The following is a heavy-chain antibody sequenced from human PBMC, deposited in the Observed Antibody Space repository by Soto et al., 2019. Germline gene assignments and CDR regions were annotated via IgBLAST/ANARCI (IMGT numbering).Heavy chain of an antibody. CDR2: ISYDGSNK. Sequence: GGSLRLSCAASGFTFSSYAMHWVRQAPGKGLEWVAVISYDGSNKYYADSVKGRFTISRDNSKKTLYLQMNSLRAEDTAVYYCARDQEEIVVVVAATFGNYGMDVWGQGTTVTVSS. J-gene: IGHJ6*02. D-gene: IGHD2-15*01. CDR1: GFTFSSYA. V-gene: IGHV3-30-3*01. CDR3: ARDQEEIVVVVAATFGNYGMDV.